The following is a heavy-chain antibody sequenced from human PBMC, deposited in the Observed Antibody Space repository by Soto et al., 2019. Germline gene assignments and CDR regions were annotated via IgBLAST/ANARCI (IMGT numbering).Heavy chain of an antibody. J-gene: IGHJ6*02. V-gene: IGHV1-69*13. D-gene: IGHD5-12*01. CDR2: IIPIFGTA. CDR3: ARDPPGKGIVATEGYYGMDV. Sequence: ASVKVSCKAPGGTFSSYAISWVRQAPGQGLEWMGGIIPIFGTANYAQKFQGRVTITADESTSTAYMELSSLRSEDTAVYYCARDPPGKGIVATEGYYGMDVWGQGTTVTVSS. CDR1: GGTFSSYA.